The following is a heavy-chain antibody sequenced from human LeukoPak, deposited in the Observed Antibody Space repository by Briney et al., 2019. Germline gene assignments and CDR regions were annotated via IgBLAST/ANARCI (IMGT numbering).Heavy chain of an antibody. CDR3: AKSGYCSSTSCYVLDWFDP. D-gene: IGHD2-2*01. J-gene: IGHJ5*02. V-gene: IGHV3-23*01. CDR1: GFTFSSYA. CDR2: ISGSGGST. Sequence: GGSLRLSCAASGFTFSSYAMSWVRQAPGKGLEWVSAISGSGGSTYYADSVKGQFTISRDNSKNTLYLQMNSLRAEDTAVYYCAKSGYCSSTSCYVLDWFDPWGQGTLVTVSS.